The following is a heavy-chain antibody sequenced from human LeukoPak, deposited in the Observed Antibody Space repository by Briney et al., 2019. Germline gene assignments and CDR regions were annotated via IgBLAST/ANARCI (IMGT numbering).Heavy chain of an antibody. CDR3: ARDRGDFAPHYYFDY. Sequence: GASVKVSCKASGYTFTSYYMHWVRQAPGQGLEWMGIINPSGGSTSYAQKFQGRVTMTRDMSTSTVYMELSSLRSEDTAVYYCARDRGDFAPHYYFDYWGQGTLVTVSS. CDR2: INPSGGST. J-gene: IGHJ4*02. CDR1: GYTFTSYY. D-gene: IGHD2-21*02. V-gene: IGHV1-46*01.